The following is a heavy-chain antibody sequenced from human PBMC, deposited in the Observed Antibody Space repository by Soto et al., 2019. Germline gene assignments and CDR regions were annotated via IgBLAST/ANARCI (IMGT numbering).Heavy chain of an antibody. CDR1: GFTFSGLY. CDR3: ARDRGAVTGDYFDY. D-gene: IGHD6-19*01. V-gene: IGHV3-11*01. CDR2: IDSSGVKK. J-gene: IGHJ4*02. Sequence: QVQLTESGGGLLEPGGSLRLSRAASGFTFSGLYMSWIREAPGKGLEWVSCIDSSGVKKYYAESVRGRFTISRDNAKNSLYLQMNSLRAEDTAVYYCARDRGAVTGDYFDYWGQGTLVTVSS.